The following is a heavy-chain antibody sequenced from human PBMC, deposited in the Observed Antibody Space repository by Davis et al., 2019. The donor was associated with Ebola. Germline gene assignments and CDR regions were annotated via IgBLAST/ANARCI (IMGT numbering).Heavy chain of an antibody. CDR1: GFTFSAYP. V-gene: IGHV3-23*01. CDR2: ISGSGDKT. Sequence: GESLKISCAASGFTFSAYPMAWVRQAPGKGLEWVSVISGSGDKTYYADPVKGRFTISRDNSKNTLYLQMNSLRAEDTAVYYCARVDENGDTDYWGQGTLVTVSS. D-gene: IGHD4-17*01. CDR3: ARVDENGDTDY. J-gene: IGHJ4*02.